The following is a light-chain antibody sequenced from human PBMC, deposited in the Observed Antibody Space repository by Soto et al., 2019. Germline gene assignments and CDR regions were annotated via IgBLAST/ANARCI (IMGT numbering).Light chain of an antibody. CDR1: SSNFVSNS. CDR2: RNH. V-gene: IGLV1-44*01. CDR3: CSYAGSSYYV. Sequence: QSVLTQSPSASGTPGQRVTISCSASSSNFVSNSVSWYQHVPGTAPKLLISRNHQRPSGVPDRFSGSKSGNTASLTISGLQAEDEAYYYCCSYAGSSYYVFGSGTKLTVL. J-gene: IGLJ1*01.